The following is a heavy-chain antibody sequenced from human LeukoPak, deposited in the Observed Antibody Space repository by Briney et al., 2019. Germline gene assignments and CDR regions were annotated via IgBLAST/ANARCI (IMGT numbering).Heavy chain of an antibody. V-gene: IGHV3-21*04. D-gene: IGHD1-7*01. Sequence: GGSLRLSCAASGFTFSSYSMNWVRQAPGKGLEWVSSISSSSSYIYYADSLKGRFTISRDNSKNTLYLQMNSLRAEGTAVYYCAKSPRGWNLYYFDYWGQGTLVTVSS. CDR3: AKSPRGWNLYYFDY. J-gene: IGHJ4*02. CDR1: GFTFSSYS. CDR2: ISSSSSYI.